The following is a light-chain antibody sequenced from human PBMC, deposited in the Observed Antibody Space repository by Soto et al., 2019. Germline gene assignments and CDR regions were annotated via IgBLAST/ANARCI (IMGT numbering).Light chain of an antibody. CDR1: QTISSW. J-gene: IGKJ1*01. Sequence: DIQMTQSPSTLAGSVGDRVTITCRASQTISSWLAWYQQKPGKAPKLLIYKASTLKSGVPSRFRGSGSGTEFTLTIRTLQPDDCGTCSCQHCNCYSEAFGLGTKVEVK. CDR2: KAS. V-gene: IGKV1-5*03. CDR3: QHCNCYSEA.